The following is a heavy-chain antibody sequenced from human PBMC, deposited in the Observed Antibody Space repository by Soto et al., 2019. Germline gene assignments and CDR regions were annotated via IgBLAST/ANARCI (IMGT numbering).Heavy chain of an antibody. J-gene: IGHJ4*02. D-gene: IGHD6-19*01. Sequence: GAGTTLVKPTQTLTLTCTFSGFSLDSRGKCVGWIRQSPGKALEWLALIDWEDDEYYTPSLRTRLTISKDTSKNKVVLTMTNMDTVDTATYYCARMKAGSSGPFDSWGPGVLVTVSS. CDR2: IDWEDDE. V-gene: IGHV2-70*13. CDR3: ARMKAGSSGPFDS. CDR1: GFSLDSRGKC.